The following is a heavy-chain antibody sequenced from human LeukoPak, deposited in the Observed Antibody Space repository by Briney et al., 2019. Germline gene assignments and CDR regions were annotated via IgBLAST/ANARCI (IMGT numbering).Heavy chain of an antibody. CDR1: GFTFSSYG. D-gene: IGHD1-26*01. V-gene: IGHV3-30*18. Sequence: GGSLRLSCAASGFTFSSYGMHWVRQAPGKGLEWVAVISYDGSNKYYADSVKGRFTISRDNSKNTLYLQMNSLRAEDTAVYYCAKGRWEVSAEYFQHWGQGTLVSVSS. CDR2: ISYDGSNK. J-gene: IGHJ1*01. CDR3: AKGRWEVSAEYFQH.